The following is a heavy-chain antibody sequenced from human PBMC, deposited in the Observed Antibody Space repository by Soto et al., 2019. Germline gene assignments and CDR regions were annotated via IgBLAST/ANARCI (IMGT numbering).Heavy chain of an antibody. D-gene: IGHD2-15*01. J-gene: IGHJ4*02. CDR3: ARMFHCSGGTCPFDY. Sequence: GSGPTLVNPTQTLTLTCTFSGFSLSTSGMRVSWIRQPPGKALEWLARIDWDDDKFYNTSLKTRLTVSKDSSKNQVVLTMTNMDPVDTATYYCARMFHCSGGTCPFDYWGQGALVTVSS. CDR1: GFSLSTSGMR. CDR2: IDWDDDK. V-gene: IGHV2-70*04.